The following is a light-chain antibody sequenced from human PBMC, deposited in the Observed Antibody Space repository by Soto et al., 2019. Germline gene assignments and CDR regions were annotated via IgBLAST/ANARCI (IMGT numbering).Light chain of an antibody. CDR2: EVR. J-gene: IGLJ1*01. CDR3: SSYRSSTTFV. Sequence: QSVLTQPASLSGSPGQSITISCAGTSSDVGAYNFVSWYQQYPGKAPKVIIFEVRKRPSGVSNRFSGSKSGDTASLTISGLQAEDEADYYCSSYRSSTTFVFGNGTKVTVL. V-gene: IGLV2-14*01. CDR1: SSDVGAYNF.